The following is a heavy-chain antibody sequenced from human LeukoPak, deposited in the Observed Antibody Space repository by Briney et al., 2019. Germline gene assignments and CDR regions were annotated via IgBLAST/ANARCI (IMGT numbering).Heavy chain of an antibody. CDR3: ARNQLGFDY. D-gene: IGHD1-1*01. Sequence: PGRSLRLSCAASGFTFNDYSMRWVRQAPGKGLEWVAIISYDGSNKYYTDSVKGRFTISRDNSKNTLYLQMHTLRAEDTAVYYCARNQLGFDYWGLGALVTVSS. V-gene: IGHV3-30*04. J-gene: IGHJ4*02. CDR2: ISYDGSNK. CDR1: GFTFNDYS.